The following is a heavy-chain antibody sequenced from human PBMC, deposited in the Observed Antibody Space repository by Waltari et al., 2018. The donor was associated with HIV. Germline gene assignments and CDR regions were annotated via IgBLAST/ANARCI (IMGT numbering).Heavy chain of an antibody. J-gene: IGHJ4*02. CDR1: GFTFSSYW. Sequence: EVQLVESGGGSVQTGGSLRLSCSASGFTFSSYWMHWARQAPGKGLVWVSRINSDGSSTSYADSVKGRFTISRDNAKNTVYLQMSSLRAEDTAVYYCARAGRDGKLPPDYWGQGTLVTVSS. CDR2: INSDGSST. CDR3: ARAGRDGKLPPDY. V-gene: IGHV3-74*01. D-gene: IGHD1-26*01.